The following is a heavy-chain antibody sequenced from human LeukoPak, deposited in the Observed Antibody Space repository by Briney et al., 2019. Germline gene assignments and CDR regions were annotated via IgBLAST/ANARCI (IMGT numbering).Heavy chain of an antibody. CDR3: ARGYCSSTSCYTPLYYYYYMDV. V-gene: IGHV3-64*01. Sequence: PGGSLRLSCAASGFTFSSYAMHWVRQAPGKGLEYVSAISSNGGSTYYANSVKGRFTISRDNSKNTLYLQMGSLRAEDMAVYYCARGYCSSTSCYTPLYYYYYMDVWGKGTTVTVSS. J-gene: IGHJ6*03. D-gene: IGHD2-2*02. CDR2: ISSNGGST. CDR1: GFTFSSYA.